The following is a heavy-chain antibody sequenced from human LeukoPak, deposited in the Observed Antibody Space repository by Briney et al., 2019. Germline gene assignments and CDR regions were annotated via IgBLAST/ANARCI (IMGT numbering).Heavy chain of an antibody. CDR1: GGSISSYY. CDR2: IYYSGST. Sequence: PSETLSLTCTVSGGSISSYYWSWIRQPPGKGLEWIGYIYYSGSTNYNPSLKSRVTISVDTSKNQFSLKLSSVTAADTAVYYCARDLPECSSTSCPGYYYYYMDVWGKGTTVTVSS. D-gene: IGHD2-2*01. J-gene: IGHJ6*03. V-gene: IGHV4-59*12. CDR3: ARDLPECSSTSCPGYYYYYMDV.